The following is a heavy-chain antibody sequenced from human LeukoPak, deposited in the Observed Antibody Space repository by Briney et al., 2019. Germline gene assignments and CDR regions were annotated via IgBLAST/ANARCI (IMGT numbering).Heavy chain of an antibody. CDR3: TTSYSGNSWYDWFGP. J-gene: IGHJ5*02. D-gene: IGHD6-13*01. CDR1: GFTFSGSS. V-gene: IGHV3-73*01. CDR2: IRTRANTYAT. Sequence: GGSLRLSCAASGFTFSGSSIHWVRQASGKGLEWVGLIRTRANTYATAYAASVTGRCTITRDDSKTTSYLQMNSLKTEDTALYFCTTSYSGNSWYDWFGPWGQGTLVTVSS.